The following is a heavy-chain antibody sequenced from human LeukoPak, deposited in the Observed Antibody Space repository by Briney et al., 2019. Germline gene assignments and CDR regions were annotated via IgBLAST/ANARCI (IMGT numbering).Heavy chain of an antibody. CDR3: ARIAAAGSFDY. J-gene: IGHJ4*02. D-gene: IGHD6-13*01. Sequence: ASVKVSCKASGYTFTGYYMHWVRQAPGQSLEWMGWINAGNGNTKYSQKFQGRVTITRDTSASTAYMELSSLRSEDTAVYYCARIAAAGSFDYWGQGTLVTVSS. CDR1: GYTFTGYY. V-gene: IGHV1-3*01. CDR2: INAGNGNT.